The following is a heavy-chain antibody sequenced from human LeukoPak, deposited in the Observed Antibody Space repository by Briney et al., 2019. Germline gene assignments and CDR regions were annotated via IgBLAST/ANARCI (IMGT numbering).Heavy chain of an antibody. V-gene: IGHV4-34*01. CDR2: INHSGST. CDR3: ARDSGGWLYDY. Sequence: SETLSLTCAVYGGSFSGYYWSWIRQPPGKGLEWIGEINHSGSTNYNPSLKSRVTISVDTSKNQFSLKLSSVTAADTAVYYCARDSGGWLYDYWGQGTLVTVSS. D-gene: IGHD3-9*01. J-gene: IGHJ4*02. CDR1: GGSFSGYY.